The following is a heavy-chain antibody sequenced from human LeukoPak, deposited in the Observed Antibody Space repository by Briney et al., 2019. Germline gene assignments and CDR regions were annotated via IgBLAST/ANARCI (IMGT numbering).Heavy chain of an antibody. CDR2: IRSKPYGGTI. CDR1: GSTFGDYA. D-gene: IGHD6-13*01. J-gene: IGHJ4*02. CDR3: TRLGARPFRIAAAGTGFDY. V-gene: IGHV3-49*04. Sequence: GRSLRLSCTASGSTFGDYAMNWVRQAPGKGLGWVGFIRSKPYGGTIEYAAPVKGRFTISRDDSKSIAYLQMNSLKTEDTAVYYCTRLGARPFRIAAAGTGFDYWGQGTLVTVSS.